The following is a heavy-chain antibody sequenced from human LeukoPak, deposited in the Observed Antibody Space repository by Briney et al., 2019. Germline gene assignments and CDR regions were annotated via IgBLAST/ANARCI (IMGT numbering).Heavy chain of an antibody. D-gene: IGHD3-22*01. CDR2: INHSGST. J-gene: IGHJ4*02. V-gene: IGHV4-34*01. Sequence: TSETLSLTCAVYGGSFSGYYWSWIRQPPGKGLEWIGEINHSGSTNYNPSLKSRVTISVDTSKNQFSLKLSSVTAADTAVYYCASRAYYDSSGYYLGYFDYWGQGTLVTVSS. CDR3: ASRAYYDSSGYYLGYFDY. CDR1: GGSFSGYY.